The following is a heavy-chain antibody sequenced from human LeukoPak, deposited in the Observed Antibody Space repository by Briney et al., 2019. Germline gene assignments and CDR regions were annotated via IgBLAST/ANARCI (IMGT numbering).Heavy chain of an antibody. CDR1: GYTLTELS. D-gene: IGHD2-15*01. J-gene: IGHJ4*02. CDR2: FDPEDGGT. V-gene: IGHV1-24*01. Sequence: GASVKVSCKVSGYTLTELSMHWVRQAPGKGLEWMGGFDPEDGGTIYAQKFQGRVTMTEDTSTDTAYMELSSLRSEDTAVYYCATARYCSGGSCYLEGLDYWGQGTLVTVSS. CDR3: ATARYCSGGSCYLEGLDY.